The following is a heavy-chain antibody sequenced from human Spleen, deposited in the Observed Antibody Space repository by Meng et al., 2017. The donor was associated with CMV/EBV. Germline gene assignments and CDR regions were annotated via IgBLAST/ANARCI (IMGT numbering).Heavy chain of an antibody. CDR2: ISSSSTI. V-gene: IGHV3-69-1*02. D-gene: IGHD3-10*01. CDR1: GFTFSDYY. J-gene: IGHJ6*02. CDR3: ARDNHGFGELRQDV. Sequence: GESLKISCAASGFTFSDYYMNWVRQAPGKGLEWVSSISSSSTIYYADSVKGRFTISRDNAKNSLCLQMNSLRAEDTAVYYCARDNHGFGELRQDVWGQGTTVTVSS.